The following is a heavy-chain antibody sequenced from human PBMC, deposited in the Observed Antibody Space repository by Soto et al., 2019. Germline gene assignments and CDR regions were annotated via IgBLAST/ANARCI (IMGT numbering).Heavy chain of an antibody. V-gene: IGHV3-53*01. CDR1: GFSVSSSD. Sequence: GGSLRLSCAASGFSVSSSDMSWVRQVPGEGLEWVSVIYSGGSTHDADYVKGRFSVSRDTSKNTVDLQMNSLRVDDTAVYYCGTSSRKDYHFGMDVWGQGTAVTVSS. CDR2: IYSGGST. J-gene: IGHJ6*02. D-gene: IGHD6-6*01. CDR3: GTSSRKDYHFGMDV.